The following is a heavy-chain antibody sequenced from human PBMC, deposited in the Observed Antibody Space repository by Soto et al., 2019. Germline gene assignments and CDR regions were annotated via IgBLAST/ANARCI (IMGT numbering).Heavy chain of an antibody. Sequence: PGGSLRLSCAASGFSFSKYAMSWVRQAPGKGLEWVSAISGSGGTTWYADSAKGRFTISRDSSRNTLYLQMNSLRADDTAVYYCAKGSANYRPYYFDNWGQGALVTVSS. CDR1: GFSFSKYA. V-gene: IGHV3-23*01. D-gene: IGHD3-10*01. CDR2: ISGSGGTT. J-gene: IGHJ4*02. CDR3: AKGSANYRPYYFDN.